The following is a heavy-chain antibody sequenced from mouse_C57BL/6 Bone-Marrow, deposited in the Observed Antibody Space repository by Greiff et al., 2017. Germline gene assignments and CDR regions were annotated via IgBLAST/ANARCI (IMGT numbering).Heavy chain of an antibody. CDR2: IWSGGST. J-gene: IGHJ3*01. CDR1: GFSLTSYC. Sequence: QVQLQQSGPGLVQPSQSLSITCTVSGFSLTSYCVHWVRQPPGQGLEWLGVIWSGGSTDYNAAFISRLSISKDNSKIQVSFTMTSLPADDTAIYYSANAWGYDGYYWFAYWGQGTLVTVSA. CDR3: ANAWGYDGYYWFAY. V-gene: IGHV2-4*01. D-gene: IGHD2-3*01.